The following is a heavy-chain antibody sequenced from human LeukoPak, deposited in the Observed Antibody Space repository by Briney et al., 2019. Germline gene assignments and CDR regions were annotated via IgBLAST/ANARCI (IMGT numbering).Heavy chain of an antibody. CDR1: GGPVTEYY. CDR2: TYHTGGT. V-gene: IGHV4-59*02. CDR3: ARDRGSTGYYYLDS. Sequence: SETLSLTCSVSGGPVTEYYWSWIRQPPGKGLEWIGYTYHTGGTNYSPSLKSRVIMSVDASRNQFSLKLVSVTAADTAVYYCARDRGSTGYYYLDSWGQGILVTVSS. J-gene: IGHJ4*02. D-gene: IGHD1-26*01.